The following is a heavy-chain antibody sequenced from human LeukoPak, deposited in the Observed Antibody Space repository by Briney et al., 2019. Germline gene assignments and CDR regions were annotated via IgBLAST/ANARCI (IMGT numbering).Heavy chain of an antibody. CDR3: ASVGPKQRLLGSMASSDY. D-gene: IGHD3-22*01. Sequence: GGSLRLSCAASGFTFSSYSMNWVRQAPGKGLEWVSSISSSSSYIYYADSVKGRFTISRDNAKNSLYLQMNSLRAEDTAVYYCASVGPKQRLLGSMASSDYWGQGTLVTVSS. CDR1: GFTFSSYS. J-gene: IGHJ4*02. V-gene: IGHV3-21*01. CDR2: ISSSSSYI.